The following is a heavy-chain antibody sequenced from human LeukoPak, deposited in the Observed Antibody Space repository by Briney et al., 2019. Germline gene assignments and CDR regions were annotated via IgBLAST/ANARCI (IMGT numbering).Heavy chain of an antibody. CDR1: GGSISSGGYS. CDR2: IYHSGST. V-gene: IGHV4-30-2*01. Sequence: SQTLSLTCAVSGGSISSGGYSWSWVRQPPGKGLEWLGYIYHSGSTYYNPSLKSRVTISVDRSKNQFSLKLSSVTAADTAVYYCARLTSPGYSRWFDPWGQGTLVTVSS. D-gene: IGHD3-22*01. J-gene: IGHJ5*02. CDR3: ARLTSPGYSRWFDP.